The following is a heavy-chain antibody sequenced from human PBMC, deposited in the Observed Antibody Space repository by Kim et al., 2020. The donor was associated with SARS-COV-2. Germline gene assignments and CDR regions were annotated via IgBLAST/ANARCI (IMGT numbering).Heavy chain of an antibody. CDR2: IYPGDSDT. CDR1: GYSFTSYW. V-gene: IGHV5-51*01. J-gene: IGHJ5*02. CDR3: ARRLPPGLYYYDSSGYPVYNWFDP. D-gene: IGHD3-22*01. Sequence: GESLKISCKGSGYSFTSYWIGWVRQMPGKGLEWMGIIYPGDSDTRYSPSFQGQVTISADKSISTAYLQWSSLKASDTAMYYCARRLPPGLYYYDSSGYPVYNWFDPWGQGTLVTVSS.